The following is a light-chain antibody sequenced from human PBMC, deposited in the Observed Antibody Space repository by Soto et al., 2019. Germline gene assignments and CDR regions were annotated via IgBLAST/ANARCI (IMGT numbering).Light chain of an antibody. J-gene: IGKJ1*01. V-gene: IGKV1-5*01. CDR1: QSISTR. Sequence: DIQMAQSPSTVSASVGDTVTITCRASQSISTRSAWYQQKAGTAPKVLIYDASRLESGVPSRSSGSGSGTEFTLTISRLRPDDFASYYCQHYDSYSWTFGQGTKVDIK. CDR3: QHYDSYSWT. CDR2: DAS.